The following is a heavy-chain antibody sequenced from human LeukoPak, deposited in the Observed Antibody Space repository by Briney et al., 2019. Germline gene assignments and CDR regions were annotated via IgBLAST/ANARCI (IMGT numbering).Heavy chain of an antibody. CDR1: GYTFITYG. CDR3: ARDRGIAVAGEWDY. V-gene: IGHV1-18*01. D-gene: IGHD6-19*01. CDR2: ISPYNGNT. J-gene: IGHJ4*02. Sequence: ASVKVSCKASGYTFITYGLSWVRQAPGQGLEWMGWISPYNGNTNYAQKFQGRVTMTTDTSTSTAYMDLTSLRTDDTAFYYCARDRGIAVAGEWDYWGQGTLVTVSS.